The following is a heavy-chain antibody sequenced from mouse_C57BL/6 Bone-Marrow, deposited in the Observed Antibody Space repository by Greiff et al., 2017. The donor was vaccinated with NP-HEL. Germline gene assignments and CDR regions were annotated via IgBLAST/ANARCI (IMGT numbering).Heavy chain of an antibody. V-gene: IGHV1-52*01. CDR1: GYTFTSYW. D-gene: IGHD3-3*01. J-gene: IGHJ4*01. CDR3: ARRGWYYAMGY. CDR2: INPSDSET. Sequence: QVQLQQSGAELVRPGSSVKLSCKASGYTFTSYWMHWVKQRPIQGLEWIGNINPSDSETHYNQKFKDKATLTVDKSSSTAYMQLSSLTSEDSAVYYCARRGWYYAMGYWGQGTSVTVSS.